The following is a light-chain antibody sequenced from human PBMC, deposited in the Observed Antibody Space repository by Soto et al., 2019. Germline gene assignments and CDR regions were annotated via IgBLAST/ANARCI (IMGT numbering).Light chain of an antibody. V-gene: IGLV6-57*04. CDR2: EDD. CDR3: QSYNTGNRGV. CDR1: SGSIASNY. Sequence: NFMLTQPHSVSESPGKTVTISCTRSSGSIASNYVQWFLQRPGSAPTAVIYEDDQRPSGVPARFSCSIDKTSESASLTISGLQPEDEADYYWQSYNTGNRGVFGGGTKLTVL. J-gene: IGLJ3*02.